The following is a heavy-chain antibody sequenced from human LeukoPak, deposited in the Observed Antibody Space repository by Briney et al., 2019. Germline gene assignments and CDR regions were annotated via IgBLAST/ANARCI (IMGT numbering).Heavy chain of an antibody. J-gene: IGHJ4*02. Sequence: GGSLRLSCAASGFTFSSYAMSWVRQAPGKGLEWVSAISGSGGSTYYADSVKGRFTISRDNSKNTLYLQMNSLRAEDTAVYYCAKDGGYSSGWYRDFDYWGQGTLVTVSS. CDR2: ISGSGGST. CDR3: AKDGGYSSGWYRDFDY. D-gene: IGHD6-19*01. V-gene: IGHV3-23*01. CDR1: GFTFSSYA.